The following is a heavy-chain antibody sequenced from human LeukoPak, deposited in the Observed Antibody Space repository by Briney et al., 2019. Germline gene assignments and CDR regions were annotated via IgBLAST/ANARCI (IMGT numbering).Heavy chain of an antibody. V-gene: IGHV3-30*02. CDR2: MQYDGSDK. J-gene: IGHJ4*02. CDR3: AKDQYSSGWPTFDY. CDR1: GFTFSNYG. D-gene: IGHD6-19*01. Sequence: GGSLRLSCAASGFTFSNYGIHWVRQAPGKGLEWVTFMQYDGSDKFYADPVKGRFTISRDNSKNTLYLQMNSLRAEDTAVYYCAKDQYSSGWPTFDYWGQGTLVTVSS.